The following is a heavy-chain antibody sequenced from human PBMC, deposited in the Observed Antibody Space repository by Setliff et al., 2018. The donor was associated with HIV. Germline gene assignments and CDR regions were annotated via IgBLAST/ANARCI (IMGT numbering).Heavy chain of an antibody. V-gene: IGHV7-4-1*02. CDR1: GYTFNNYA. CDR3: ARATFLQFFRGSPYYFDY. J-gene: IGHJ4*02. Sequence: ASVKVSCKASGYTFNNYALYWVRQAPGQGFEWMGWINTNTGSPTYAQGFTRRFVFSLDPSVRTAYLEISSLKAEDTAVYYCARATFLQFFRGSPYYFDYWGQGSLVTVSS. D-gene: IGHD3-10*01. CDR2: INTNTGSP.